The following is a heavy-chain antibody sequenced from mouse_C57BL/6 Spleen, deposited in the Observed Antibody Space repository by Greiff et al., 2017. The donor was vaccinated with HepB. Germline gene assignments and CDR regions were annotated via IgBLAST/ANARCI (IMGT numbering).Heavy chain of an antibody. J-gene: IGHJ1*03. Sequence: VQLQQSGAELVRPGASVTLSCKASGYTFTDYEMHWVKQTPVHGLEWIGAIDPETGGTAYNQKFKGKAILTADKSSSTAYMGLRSLTSEDSAVYYCTRDGLLWLRRGYFDVWGTGTTVTVSS. CDR2: IDPETGGT. CDR3: TRDGLLWLRRGYFDV. V-gene: IGHV1-15*01. D-gene: IGHD2-2*01. CDR1: GYTFTDYE.